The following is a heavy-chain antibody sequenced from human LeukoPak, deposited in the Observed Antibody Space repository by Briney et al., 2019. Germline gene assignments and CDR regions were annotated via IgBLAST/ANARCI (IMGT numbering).Heavy chain of an antibody. CDR1: GFTFGNYV. Sequence: GGSLRLSCAASGFTFGNYVMSWVRQAPGKGLEWASAISGGGGSTYYADSVKGRFTISRDNSKNTLYLQMNSLRGEDTAVYYCAKDPLQGVRRTIDYWGQGTLVAVSS. D-gene: IGHD1-1*01. CDR2: ISGGGGST. CDR3: AKDPLQGVRRTIDY. J-gene: IGHJ4*02. V-gene: IGHV3-23*01.